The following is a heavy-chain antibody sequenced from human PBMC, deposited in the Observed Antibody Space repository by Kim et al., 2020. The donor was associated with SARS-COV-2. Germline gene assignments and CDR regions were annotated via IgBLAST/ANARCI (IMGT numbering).Heavy chain of an antibody. V-gene: IGHV4-34*01. CDR2: INHSGST. J-gene: IGHJ5*02. CDR3: ARGYYDSSGNWFDP. D-gene: IGHD3-22*01. Sequence: SETLSLTCAVYGGSFSGYYWSWIRQPPGKGLEWIGEINHSGSTNYNPSLKSRVTISVDTSKNQFSLKLSSVTAADTAVYYCARGYYDSSGNWFDPWGQGTLVTVSS. CDR1: GGSFSGYY.